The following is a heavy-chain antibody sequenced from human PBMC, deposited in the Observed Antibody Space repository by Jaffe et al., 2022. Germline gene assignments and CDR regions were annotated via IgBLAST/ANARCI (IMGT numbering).Heavy chain of an antibody. V-gene: IGHV4-38-2*01. Sequence: QVQLQESGPGLVKPSETLSLTCAVSGYSISSGYYWGWIRQPPGKGLEWIGSIYHSGSTYYNPSLKSRVTISVDTSKNQFSLKLSSVTAADTAVYYCARQKQWLVAPEGYFDYWGQGTLVTVSS. CDR1: GYSISSGYY. D-gene: IGHD6-19*01. J-gene: IGHJ4*02. CDR2: IYHSGST. CDR3: ARQKQWLVAPEGYFDY.